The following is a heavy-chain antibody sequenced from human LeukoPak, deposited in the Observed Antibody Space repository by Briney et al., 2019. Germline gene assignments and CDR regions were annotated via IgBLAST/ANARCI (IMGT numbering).Heavy chain of an antibody. V-gene: IGHV4-59*01. CDR3: ARAGYSYGTGYYFDY. D-gene: IGHD5-18*01. Sequence: KPSETLPLTCTVSGGSISSYYWSRIRLPPGKGLEWIGYIYYTGATYYNPSLKSRVTISLDTSKNQFSLKLSSVTAADAAVYYCARAGYSYGTGYYFDYWGQGALVTVSS. CDR2: IYYTGAT. J-gene: IGHJ4*02. CDR1: GGSISSYY.